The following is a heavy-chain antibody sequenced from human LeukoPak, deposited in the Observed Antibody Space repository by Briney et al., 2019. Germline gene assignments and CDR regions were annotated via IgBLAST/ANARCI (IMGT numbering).Heavy chain of an antibody. V-gene: IGHV3-30*04. Sequence: GGSLRLSCAASGFTFTRYNINWVRQAPGKGLEWVAVISYDGRNIYYADSVKGRFTVSRDNSKNTLYLQMNSLRAEDTAVYFCAREYTIGWFDHWGQGTLVTVSS. CDR3: AREYTIGWFDH. CDR2: ISYDGRNI. CDR1: GFTFTRYN. J-gene: IGHJ5*02. D-gene: IGHD2-8*01.